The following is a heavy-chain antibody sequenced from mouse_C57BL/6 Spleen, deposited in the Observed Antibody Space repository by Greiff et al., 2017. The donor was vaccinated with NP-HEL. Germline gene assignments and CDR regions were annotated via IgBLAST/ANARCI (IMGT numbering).Heavy chain of an antibody. D-gene: IGHD4-1*01. V-gene: IGHV5-4*01. CDR1: GFTFSSYA. CDR2: ISDGGSYT. J-gene: IGHJ2*01. Sequence: EVQLVESGGGLVKPGGSLKLSCAASGFTFSSYAMSWVRQTPEKRLEWVATISDGGSYTYYPDNVKGRFTISMDTAKNNLYLQMSHLKSEDTAMYYCARDRANWDVALLFDYWGQGTTLTVSS. CDR3: ARDRANWDVALLFDY.